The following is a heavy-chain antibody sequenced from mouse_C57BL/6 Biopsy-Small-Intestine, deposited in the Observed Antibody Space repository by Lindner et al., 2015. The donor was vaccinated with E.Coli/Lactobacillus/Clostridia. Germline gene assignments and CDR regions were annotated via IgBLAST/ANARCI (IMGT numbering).Heavy chain of an antibody. CDR2: IYTRSGNT. CDR1: GYTFTGYW. V-gene: IGHV1-9*01. Sequence: VQLQESGAELMKPGASVKLSCKATGYTFTGYWIEWVKQRPGHGLEWIGEIYTRSGNTYYNEKFKGKATLTADKSSSTAYMELRSLTSEDSAVYFCARQVFNDGYHVWYFDVWGTGTTVTVSS. D-gene: IGHD2-3*01. CDR3: ARQVFNDGYHVWYFDV. J-gene: IGHJ1*03.